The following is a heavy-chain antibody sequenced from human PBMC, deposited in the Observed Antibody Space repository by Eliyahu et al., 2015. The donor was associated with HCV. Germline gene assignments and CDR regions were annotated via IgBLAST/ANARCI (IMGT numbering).Heavy chain of an antibody. CDR3: ARDLGGIVALGYYGMDV. CDR2: XNAGNGNT. D-gene: IGHD2-15*01. V-gene: IGHV1-3*01. Sequence: QVQLVQSGAEVKKPGAXXKVSCKASGYTFTSYAMHWVRQAPGQRLEWMGWXNAGNGNTKYSQKFXGRVTITRDTSASTAYMELSSLRSEDTAVYYCARDLGGIVALGYYGMDVWGQGTTVTVSS. CDR1: GYTFTSYA. J-gene: IGHJ6*02.